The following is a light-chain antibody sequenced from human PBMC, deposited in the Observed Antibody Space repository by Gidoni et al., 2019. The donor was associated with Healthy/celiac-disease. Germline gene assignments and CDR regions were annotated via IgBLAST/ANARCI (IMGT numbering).Light chain of an antibody. CDR2: EVS. CDR3: SSYTSSFYV. V-gene: IGLV2-14*01. Sequence: QSALTQPVSGSGSPGQSITISATGTSSDVGGYNYVSWYQQTPGKSPKLMIYEVSNRPSGVSNRFSGSKSGNTASLTFSGLQAEDEDDYYCSSYTSSFYVFGTGTKVTVL. CDR1: SSDVGGYNY. J-gene: IGLJ1*01.